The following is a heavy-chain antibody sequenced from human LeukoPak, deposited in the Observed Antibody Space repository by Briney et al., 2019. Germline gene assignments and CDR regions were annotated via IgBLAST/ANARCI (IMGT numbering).Heavy chain of an antibody. CDR3: ARKTTVTTVTPYYYGMDV. J-gene: IGHJ6*02. Sequence: PGGSLRLSCAASGFTFSSYSMNWVRQAPGKGLEWVSSISSSSSYIYYADSVKGRFTISRDNAKNSLYLQMNSLRAEDTAVYYCARKTTVTTVTPYYYGMDVWGQGTTVTVSS. CDR2: ISSSSSYI. V-gene: IGHV3-21*01. CDR1: GFTFSSYS. D-gene: IGHD4-17*01.